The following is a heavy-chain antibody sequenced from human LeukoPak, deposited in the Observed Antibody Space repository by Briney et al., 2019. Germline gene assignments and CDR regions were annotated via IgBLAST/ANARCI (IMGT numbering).Heavy chain of an antibody. CDR3: GRDPRVGIRGCTYGYIEY. D-gene: IGHD5-18*01. CDR1: GYTFSSYT. Sequence: ASVKVSCKTSGYTFSSYTITWVRQAPGQGLQWMGWINTNTGNPTYAQGFTGRYVFSLDTSVSTAYLQISGLTADDTAVYFCGRDPRVGIRGCTYGYIEYWGQGTLFTVSS. V-gene: IGHV7-4-1*02. CDR2: INTNTGNP. J-gene: IGHJ4*02.